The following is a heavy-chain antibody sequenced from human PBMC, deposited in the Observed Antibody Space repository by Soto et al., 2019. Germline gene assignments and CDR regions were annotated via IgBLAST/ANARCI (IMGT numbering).Heavy chain of an antibody. CDR2: IYPGDSDT. V-gene: IGHV5-51*01. Sequence: GESLKISCKGSGYSFTSYWIGWVRQMPGKGLEWMGIIYPGDSDTRYSTSFQGQVTISADKSISTAYLQWSSLKASDTAMYYCATPRGDGLSNDAFDIWGQGTMVTVSS. CDR1: GYSFTSYW. J-gene: IGHJ3*02. D-gene: IGHD3-10*01. CDR3: ATPRGDGLSNDAFDI.